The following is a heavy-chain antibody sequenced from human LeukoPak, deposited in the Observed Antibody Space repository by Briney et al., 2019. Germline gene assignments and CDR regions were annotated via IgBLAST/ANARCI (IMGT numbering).Heavy chain of an antibody. D-gene: IGHD3-22*01. CDR1: GYTFTGYY. CDR2: INPNRGGT. Sequence: ASVKVSCKASGYTFTGYYMHWVRQAPGQGLEWMGWINPNRGGTNYAQKFQGRVTLTRDTSISTAYMELNSLTSDDTAVYYCATTRLQYDSSGYYQYWGQGTLLTVSS. J-gene: IGHJ4*02. CDR3: ATTRLQYDSSGYYQY. V-gene: IGHV1-2*02.